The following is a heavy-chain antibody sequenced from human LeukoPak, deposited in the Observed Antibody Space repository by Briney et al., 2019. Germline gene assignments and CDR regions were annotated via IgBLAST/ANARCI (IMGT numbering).Heavy chain of an antibody. CDR2: VNPGDSDT. CDR1: GYSFSNYW. V-gene: IGHV5-51*01. CDR3: AGAEGYYDSSGYYGSALDI. D-gene: IGHD3-22*01. J-gene: IGHJ3*02. Sequence: RGESLKISCRGFGYSFSNYWIAWVRQMHGKGLEWMGIVNPGDSDTRYSPSFQGQVSISADKSIKTAFLQWSSLKASDTAMYYCAGAEGYYDSSGYYGSALDIWGQGTMVTVS.